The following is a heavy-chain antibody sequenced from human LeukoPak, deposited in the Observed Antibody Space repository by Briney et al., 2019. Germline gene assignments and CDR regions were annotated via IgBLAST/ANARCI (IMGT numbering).Heavy chain of an antibody. J-gene: IGHJ4*02. V-gene: IGHV3-7*01. Sequence: GGSLRLSCAASGFTFSGFSMSWVRQSPTKGLEWVANIKQDGSERYYVDSVKGRFTISRDNAKNSPSLQMNNLRVEDTAVYYCARAGSHWHYVYWGQGTVATVSS. CDR3: ARAGSHWHYVY. CDR1: GFTFSGFS. D-gene: IGHD3-10*01. CDR2: IKQDGSER.